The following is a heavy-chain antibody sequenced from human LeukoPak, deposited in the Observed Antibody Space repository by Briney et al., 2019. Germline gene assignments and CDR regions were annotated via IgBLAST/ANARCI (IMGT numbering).Heavy chain of an antibody. Sequence: ASVKVSCKASGGTFSSYVISWVRQAPGQGLEWMGGIIPIFGTANYAQKFQGRVTITADESTSTAYMELSSLRSEDTAVYYCARDLTVAHLSSSAAPRWFDPWGQGTLVTVSS. J-gene: IGHJ5*02. V-gene: IGHV1-69*01. CDR2: IIPIFGTA. CDR1: GGTFSSYV. CDR3: ARDLTVAHLSSSAAPRWFDP. D-gene: IGHD6-6*01.